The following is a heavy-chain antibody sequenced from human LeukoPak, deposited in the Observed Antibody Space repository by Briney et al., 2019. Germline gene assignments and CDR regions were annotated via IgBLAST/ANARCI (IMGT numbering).Heavy chain of an antibody. Sequence: PGGSLRLSCAASGFTVSNNYMSWVRQAPGKGLEWVSIIYFNGDTYYAGSVKGRFTISRDNSKNTLYLQMNSLRAEDTAVYYCAESDQRYFDHGYWGQGTPVTVSS. CDR3: AESDQRYFDHGY. CDR1: GFTVSNNY. CDR2: IYFNGDT. D-gene: IGHD3-9*01. V-gene: IGHV3-53*01. J-gene: IGHJ4*02.